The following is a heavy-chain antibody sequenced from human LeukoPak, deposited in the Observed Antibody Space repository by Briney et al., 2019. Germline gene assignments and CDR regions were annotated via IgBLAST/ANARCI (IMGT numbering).Heavy chain of an antibody. J-gene: IGHJ4*02. CDR3: AKGSYCSGGSCFFDY. CDR2: INTDGSGT. CDR1: GFTFSSYW. Sequence: GGSLRLSCVASGFTFSSYWMSWVRQAPGKGLVWVSLINTDGSGTTYADSVKGRFTISRDNAKNTLYPQMNSLRAEDTAVYYCAKGSYCSGGSCFFDYWGQGTLVTVSS. V-gene: IGHV3-74*01. D-gene: IGHD2-15*01.